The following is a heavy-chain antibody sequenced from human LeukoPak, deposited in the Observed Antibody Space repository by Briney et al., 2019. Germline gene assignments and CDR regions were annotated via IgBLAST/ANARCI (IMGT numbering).Heavy chain of an antibody. V-gene: IGHV1-69*05. CDR3: ARPGIAAVDGVNWFDP. D-gene: IGHD6-13*01. CDR1: GGTFSSYA. Sequence: SVKVSCKASGGTFSSYAISWVRQAPGLGLEWMGGIIPIFGTANYAQKFQGRVTITTDESTSTAYMELSSLRSEDTAVYYCARPGIAAVDGVNWFDPWGQGTLVTVSS. CDR2: IIPIFGTA. J-gene: IGHJ5*02.